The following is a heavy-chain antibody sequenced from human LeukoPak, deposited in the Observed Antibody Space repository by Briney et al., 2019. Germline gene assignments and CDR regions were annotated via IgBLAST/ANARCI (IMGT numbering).Heavy chain of an antibody. D-gene: IGHD4-17*01. CDR1: GFTFSTYS. V-gene: IGHV3-23*01. CDR2: ISGSGANT. CDR3: AKAYGDYVLVDYYGMDV. Sequence: GGSLRLSCAASGFTFSTYSMSWVRLAPGKGQEWVSGISGSGANTYYADSVKGRFTISRDNSKNTLYLQMNSLRAEDTAVYYCAKAYGDYVLVDYYGMDVWGQGTTVTVSS. J-gene: IGHJ6*02.